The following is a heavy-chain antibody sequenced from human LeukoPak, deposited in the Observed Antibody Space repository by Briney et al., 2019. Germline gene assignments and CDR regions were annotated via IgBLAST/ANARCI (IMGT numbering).Heavy chain of an antibody. Sequence: PGGSLRLSCAASGFTFSTYAMSWVRQAPGKGLEWVSSISAIGGGAYYADSVRGRFTISKDNSKNTLYLQMTSLRAEDTAVYYCVRISPTENFDYWGQGTLVTVAS. V-gene: IGHV3-23*01. CDR2: ISAIGGGA. J-gene: IGHJ4*02. D-gene: IGHD2-15*01. CDR1: GFTFSTYA. CDR3: VRISPTENFDY.